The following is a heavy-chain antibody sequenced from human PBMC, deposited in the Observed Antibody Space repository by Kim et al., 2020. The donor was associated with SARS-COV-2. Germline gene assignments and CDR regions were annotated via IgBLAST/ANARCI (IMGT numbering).Heavy chain of an antibody. Sequence: KGRVTISRDNAKNSLYLQMNSLRAEDTAVYYCARDTRLPGGGSYPDAFDIWGQGTMVTVSS. CDR3: ARDTRLPGGGSYPDAFDI. V-gene: IGHV3-48*03. D-gene: IGHD1-26*01. J-gene: IGHJ3*02.